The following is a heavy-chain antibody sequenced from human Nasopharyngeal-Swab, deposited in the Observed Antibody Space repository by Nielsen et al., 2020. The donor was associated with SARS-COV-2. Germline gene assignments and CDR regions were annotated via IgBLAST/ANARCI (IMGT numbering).Heavy chain of an antibody. J-gene: IGHJ4*02. D-gene: IGHD4-23*01. CDR2: IWYDGSNK. CDR1: GFTFSSYG. V-gene: IGHV3-33*06. CDR3: AKLSTTVVTPAFDY. Sequence: GESLKISCAASGFTFSSYGMHWVRPAPGKGLEWVAVIWYDGSNKYYADSVKGRFTISRDNSKNTLYLQMNSLRAEDTAVYYCAKLSTTVVTPAFDYWGQGTLVTVSS.